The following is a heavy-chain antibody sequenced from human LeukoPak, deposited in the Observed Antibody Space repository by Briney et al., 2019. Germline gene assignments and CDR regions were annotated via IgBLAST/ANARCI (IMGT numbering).Heavy chain of an antibody. Sequence: GGSLRLSCAAPGFTFRSYSMNWVRQAPGKGLEWVSYISSSSSTIYYADSVKGRFTISRDNAKNSLYLQMNSLRAEDTAVYYCARDRSPTWDYWGQGTLVTVSS. J-gene: IGHJ4*02. V-gene: IGHV3-48*01. D-gene: IGHD3-10*01. CDR1: GFTFRSYS. CDR2: ISSSSSTI. CDR3: ARDRSPTWDY.